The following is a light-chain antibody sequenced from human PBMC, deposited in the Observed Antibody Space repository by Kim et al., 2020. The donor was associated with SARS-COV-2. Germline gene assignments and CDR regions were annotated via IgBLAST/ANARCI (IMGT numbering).Light chain of an antibody. Sequence: ATINCKSSQSVLYSSNNKNYLAWYQKKPGQPPKLLIYWASTRESGVPDRFSGSGSGTDFTLTISSLQAEDVAVYYCQQYYSTPPTFGQGTKVDIK. J-gene: IGKJ1*01. CDR1: QSVLYSSNNKNY. CDR3: QQYYSTPPT. CDR2: WAS. V-gene: IGKV4-1*01.